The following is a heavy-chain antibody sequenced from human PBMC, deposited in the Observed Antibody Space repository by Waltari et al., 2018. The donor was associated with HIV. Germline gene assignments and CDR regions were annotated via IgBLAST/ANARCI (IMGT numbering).Heavy chain of an antibody. J-gene: IGHJ4*02. V-gene: IGHV3-15*01. CDR1: GFTFSNAW. D-gene: IGHD3-10*02. CDR3: TTIQFYYVFEL. CDR2: SKTKTDGGAV. Sequence: EVQLVESGGGLGKPGGSLRLSCVVSGFTFSNAWMSSFRQAPGKGVEWVGRSKTKTDGGAVDYAAPVTGRFTISRDDSQSTLYLEINSLNTEDTAEYYCTTIQFYYVFELWGQGTLVTVSS.